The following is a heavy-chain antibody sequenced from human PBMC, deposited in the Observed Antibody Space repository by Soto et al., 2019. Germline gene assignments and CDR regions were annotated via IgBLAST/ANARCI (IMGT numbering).Heavy chain of an antibody. V-gene: IGHV4-34*01. J-gene: IGHJ3*02. D-gene: IGHD3-10*01. CDR1: GGSFSGYY. CDR2: INHSGST. CDR3: ARGLLLWFGTKAFDI. Sequence: SETLSLTCAVYGGSFSGYYWSWIRQPPGKGLEWIGEINHSGSTNYNPSLKSRVTISVDTSKNQFSLKLSSVTAADTAVYYCARGLLLWFGTKAFDIWGQGTMVTVSS.